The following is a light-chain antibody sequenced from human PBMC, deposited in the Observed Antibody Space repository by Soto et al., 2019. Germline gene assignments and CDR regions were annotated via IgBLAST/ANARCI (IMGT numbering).Light chain of an antibody. Sequence: EIVMTQSPATLSLSPGERATLSCMSSQSVSSNLAWSGEKPGQAPRLLIYGASTRATGVPARFSGSGSGTEFTLTISSLKSEDFEVYYCQQYNNWPWTFGQGTKVDI. CDR1: QSVSSN. CDR3: QQYNNWPWT. V-gene: IGKV3-15*01. CDR2: GAS. J-gene: IGKJ1*01.